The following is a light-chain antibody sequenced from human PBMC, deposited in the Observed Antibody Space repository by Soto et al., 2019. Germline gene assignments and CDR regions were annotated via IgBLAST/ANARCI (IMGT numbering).Light chain of an antibody. CDR1: QTISSW. CDR2: KAS. Sequence: DIQMTQSPSTLSGSVGDRVTITCRASQTISSWLAWYQQKPGKAPKLLIYKASTLKSGVPSRFSGSGSGTEFTLTISNLQPGDFATDYFQHYSSYSEAFGQGTKVELK. J-gene: IGKJ1*01. V-gene: IGKV1-5*03. CDR3: QHYSSYSEA.